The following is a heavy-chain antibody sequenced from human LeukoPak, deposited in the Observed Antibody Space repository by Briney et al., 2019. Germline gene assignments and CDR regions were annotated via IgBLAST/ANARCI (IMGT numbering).Heavy chain of an antibody. Sequence: GGSLRLSCVASGFTFSKNWMHWVRQAPGKGLGWVSRIQGDGSNTNYADSVKGRFTISRDNSKNTLDLQMTGLRAEDTAVYYCARERGRGRDSPWFDYWGQGTLVTVSS. CDR2: IQGDGSNT. CDR1: GFTFSKNW. V-gene: IGHV3-74*01. D-gene: IGHD1-26*01. CDR3: ARERGRGRDSPWFDY. J-gene: IGHJ4*02.